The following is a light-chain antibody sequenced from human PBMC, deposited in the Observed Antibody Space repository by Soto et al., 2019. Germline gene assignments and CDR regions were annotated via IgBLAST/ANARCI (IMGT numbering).Light chain of an antibody. CDR1: QGISEY. CDR2: SAS. Sequence: DIQLTQSPSFLSASVGDRVTITCRASQGISEYLAWYQQKPGRAPNLLIYSASTLQGGVPSRFSGSRSGTEFTLTISSLQPEDSATYYCQQLNAYPITFGQGTRLEIK. V-gene: IGKV1-9*01. CDR3: QQLNAYPIT. J-gene: IGKJ5*01.